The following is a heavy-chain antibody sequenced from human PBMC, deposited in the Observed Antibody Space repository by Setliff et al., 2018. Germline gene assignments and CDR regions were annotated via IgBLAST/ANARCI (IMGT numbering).Heavy chain of an antibody. CDR2: IWYDGSNK. J-gene: IGHJ6*02. D-gene: IGHD3-3*01. Sequence: AGGSLRLSCAASGFTFSSYGMHWVRQAPGKGLEWVAVIWYDGSNKYYADSVKGRFTISRDNSKNTLYLQMNSLRAEDTAVYYCAKELGDRLEWLYYYYGLDVWGQGTTVTVSS. V-gene: IGHV3-33*06. CDR3: AKELGDRLEWLYYYYGLDV. CDR1: GFTFSSYG.